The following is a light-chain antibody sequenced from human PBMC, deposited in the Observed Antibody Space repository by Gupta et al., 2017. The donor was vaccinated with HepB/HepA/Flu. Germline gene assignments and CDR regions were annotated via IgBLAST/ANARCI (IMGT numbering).Light chain of an antibody. CDR3: QQYKSYLWT. V-gene: IGKV1-5*03. Sequence: TQMTQSPSTLSASVGDRVTITCRASQSISSWLAWYQQKPGKAPKLLIYKASSLESGAPSRFSGSGSGTEFTLTISSLQPDDFATYYCQQYKSYLWTFGQGTKVEIK. J-gene: IGKJ1*01. CDR2: KAS. CDR1: QSISSW.